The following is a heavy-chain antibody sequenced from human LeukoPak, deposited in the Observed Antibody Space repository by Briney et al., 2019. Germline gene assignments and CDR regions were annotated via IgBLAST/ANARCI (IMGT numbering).Heavy chain of an antibody. CDR3: ARAPSSSSWRIDY. V-gene: IGHV4-59*01. CDR2: IYYSGST. CDR1: GGSISSYY. D-gene: IGHD6-13*01. Sequence: PSETLSLTCTVSGGSISSYYWSWIRQPPGKGLEWIGYIYYSGSTNYNPSLKSRVTISVDPSKNQFSLKLSSVTAADTAVYYCARAPSSSSWRIDYWGQGTLVTVSS. J-gene: IGHJ4*02.